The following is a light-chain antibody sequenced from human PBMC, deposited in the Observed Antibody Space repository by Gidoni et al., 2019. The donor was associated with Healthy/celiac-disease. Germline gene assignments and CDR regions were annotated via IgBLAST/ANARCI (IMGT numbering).Light chain of an antibody. Sequence: DIQMTQSPSSLSASVGDRDTINCRASQSISSYLNWYQQKPGKAPKLLIYAASSLQSGVPSRFSGSGSGTDFTLTISSLQPEDFATYYCQQSYSTPPTFGQGTKVEIK. CDR1: QSISSY. CDR3: QQSYSTPPT. CDR2: AAS. V-gene: IGKV1-39*01. J-gene: IGKJ1*01.